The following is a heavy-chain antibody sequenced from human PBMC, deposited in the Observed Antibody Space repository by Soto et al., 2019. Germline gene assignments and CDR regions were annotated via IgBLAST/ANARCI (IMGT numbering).Heavy chain of an antibody. Sequence: QVQLQESGPGLIKGSQTLTLTCTVSGGSISSGGYYWSWIRQHPGKGLEWIGYTYNSAYTYQSRSLNSRVSISADTSKNQFSLNLSSVTAADTAMYYCARLSSSGWPIDSWGQGTLVTVSS. CDR1: GGSISSGGYY. CDR2: TYNSAYT. CDR3: ARLSSSGWPIDS. V-gene: IGHV4-31*03. D-gene: IGHD6-19*01. J-gene: IGHJ4*02.